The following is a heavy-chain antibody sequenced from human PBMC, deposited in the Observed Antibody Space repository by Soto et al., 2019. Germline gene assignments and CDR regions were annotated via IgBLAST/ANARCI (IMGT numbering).Heavy chain of an antibody. CDR2: IYYSGST. D-gene: IGHD2-21*02. CDR3: ASVVVTATPDAENYFDY. V-gene: IGHV4-30-4*01. CDR1: GGSISSGDYY. J-gene: IGHJ4*02. Sequence: QVQLQESGPGLVKPSQTLSLTCTVSGGSISSGDYYWSWIRQPPGKGLEWIGYIYYSGSTYYNPSLKSRVTISVDTSKNQFSLKLSSVTAADTAVYYCASVVVTATPDAENYFDYWGQGTLVTVSS.